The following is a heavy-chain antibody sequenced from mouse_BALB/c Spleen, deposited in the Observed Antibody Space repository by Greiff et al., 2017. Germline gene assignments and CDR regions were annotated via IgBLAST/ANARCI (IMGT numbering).Heavy chain of an antibody. J-gene: IGHJ3*01. D-gene: IGHD2-1*01. CDR1: GFSLTSYD. CDR2: IWTGGGT. CDR3: VRRDGNYGAWFAY. V-gene: IGHV2-9-2*01. Sequence: QVQLKQSGPGLVAPSQSLSITCTVSGFSLTSYDISWIRQPPGKGLEWLGVIWTGGGTNYNSAFMSRLSISKDNSKSQVFLKMNSLQTDDTAIYYCVRRDGNYGAWFAYWGQGTLVTVSA.